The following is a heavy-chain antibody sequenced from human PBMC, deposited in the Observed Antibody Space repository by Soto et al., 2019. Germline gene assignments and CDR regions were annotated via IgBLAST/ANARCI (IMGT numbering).Heavy chain of an antibody. D-gene: IGHD3-10*01. CDR2: TSFDGNKN. CDR1: GFTFSNFG. Sequence: QVQLVESGGGVVQPGRSLRLSCVASGFTFSNFGMHWVRQAPGKGLEWVALTSFDGNKNYYADSVKGRFTLSRDNSKNTLYLQMNNLRAEDTALYFCAKDQKDYSGSGTYYVPYGMDVWGQGTTVTVSS. J-gene: IGHJ6*02. CDR3: AKDQKDYSGSGTYYVPYGMDV. V-gene: IGHV3-30*18.